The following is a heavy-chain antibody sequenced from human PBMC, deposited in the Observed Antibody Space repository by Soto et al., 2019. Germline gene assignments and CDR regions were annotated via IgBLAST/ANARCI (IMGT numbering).Heavy chain of an antibody. Sequence: ASVKVSCKASGYTFTSYGISWARQAPGQGLEWMGWISAYNGNTNYAQKLQGRVTMTTDTSTSTAYMELRSLRSDDTAVYYCARCTGLRYFDWLLSGGWFDPWGQGTLVTV. CDR2: ISAYNGNT. CDR3: ARCTGLRYFDWLLSGGWFDP. J-gene: IGHJ5*02. V-gene: IGHV1-18*04. D-gene: IGHD3-9*01. CDR1: GYTFTSYG.